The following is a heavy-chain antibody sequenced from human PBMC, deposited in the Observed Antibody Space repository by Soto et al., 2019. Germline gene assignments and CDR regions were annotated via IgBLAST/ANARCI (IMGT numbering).Heavy chain of an antibody. CDR3: VRPDSSGYYVY. V-gene: IGHV5-51*01. J-gene: IGHJ4*02. Sequence: GESLKISCEVSGYTFTNYWIGWVRQMPGKGLEWMAIIYPADSDTGYSPSFQGQVTISADKSISTAYLQWSSLEASDTAMYYCVRPDSSGYYVYWGQGTLVTVSS. CDR2: IYPADSDT. D-gene: IGHD3-22*01. CDR1: GYTFTNYW.